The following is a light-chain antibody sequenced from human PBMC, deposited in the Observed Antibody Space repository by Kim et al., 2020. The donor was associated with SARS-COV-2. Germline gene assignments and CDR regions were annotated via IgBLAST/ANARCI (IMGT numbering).Light chain of an antibody. CDR2: QDS. V-gene: IGLV3-1*01. Sequence: VSPGQTASITCSGDKLGDKYACWYQQKPGQSPVLVIYQDSKRPSGIPERFSGSISGNTATLTISGTQAMDEADYYCQAWDSSTAVFGGGTQLTVL. CDR1: KLGDKY. J-gene: IGLJ3*02. CDR3: QAWDSSTAV.